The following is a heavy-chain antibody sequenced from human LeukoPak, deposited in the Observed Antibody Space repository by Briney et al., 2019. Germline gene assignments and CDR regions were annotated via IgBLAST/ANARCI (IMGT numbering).Heavy chain of an antibody. J-gene: IGHJ6*04. D-gene: IGHD2-2*01. Sequence: SETLSLTCAVSGGSISSSNWWSWVRQPPGKGLEWIGEIYHSGSTNYNPYLKSRITISVDKSKNQFSLKLSSVTAADTAVYYCARGGSTSLYYYYGMDVWGKGTTVTVSS. CDR3: ARGGSTSLYYYYGMDV. V-gene: IGHV4-4*02. CDR2: IYHSGST. CDR1: GGSISSSNW.